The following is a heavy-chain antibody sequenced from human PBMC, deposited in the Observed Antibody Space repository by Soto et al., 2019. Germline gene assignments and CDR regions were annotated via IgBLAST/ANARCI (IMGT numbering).Heavy chain of an antibody. V-gene: IGHV4-34*01. J-gene: IGHJ6*02. Sequence: TSETLSLTCAVYGGSFSGYYWSWIRQPPGKGLEWIGEINHSGSTNYNPSLKSRVTISVDTSKNQFSLKLSSVTAADTAVYYCARGTITGTTNYYYGMDVWGQGTTVTSP. CDR2: INHSGST. CDR1: GGSFSGYY. D-gene: IGHD1-7*01. CDR3: ARGTITGTTNYYYGMDV.